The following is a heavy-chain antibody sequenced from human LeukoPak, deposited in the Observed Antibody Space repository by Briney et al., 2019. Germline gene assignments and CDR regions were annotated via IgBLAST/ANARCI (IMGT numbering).Heavy chain of an antibody. Sequence: ASVKVSCKASGYTFTDFYIHWVRQAPGQGPEWMGWTNPNIGSTNSAQKFQGRVTMTRDTSISTAYMELSRLRSDDTAVYYCASVQLGRRFGWFDPWGQGTLVTVSS. D-gene: IGHD7-27*01. J-gene: IGHJ5*02. V-gene: IGHV1-2*02. CDR2: TNPNIGST. CDR3: ASVQLGRRFGWFDP. CDR1: GYTFTDFY.